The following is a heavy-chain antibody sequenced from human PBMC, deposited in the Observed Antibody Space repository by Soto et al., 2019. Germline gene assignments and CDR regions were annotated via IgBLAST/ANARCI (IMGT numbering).Heavy chain of an antibody. Sequence: EVQLVESGGGLVQPGGSLRLSCAASGFTVSSNYMSWVRQAPGKGLEWVSVIYSGGSTYYADSVKGRFTIPRHNSKNTLYLQMNSLRAEDTAVYYCARGCWPAYYFYFYMDVWGKGTTVTVSS. J-gene: IGHJ6*03. CDR1: GFTVSSNY. D-gene: IGHD2-21*01. CDR3: ARGCWPAYYFYFYMDV. V-gene: IGHV3-53*04. CDR2: IYSGGST.